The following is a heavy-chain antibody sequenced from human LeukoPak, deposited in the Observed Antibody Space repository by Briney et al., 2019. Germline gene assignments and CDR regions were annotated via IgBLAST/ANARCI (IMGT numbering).Heavy chain of an antibody. CDR2: IYYSGST. V-gene: IGHV4-59*11. Sequence: SETLSLTCTVSGGSISSHYWSWIRQPPGKGLEWIGYIYYSGSTNYNPSLKSRVTISVDTSENQFSLKLSSVTAAGTAVYYCASNRGYYDFWSGSYYYYYMDVWGKGTTVTVSS. CDR3: ASNRGYYDFWSGSYYYYYMDV. CDR1: GGSISSHY. D-gene: IGHD3-3*01. J-gene: IGHJ6*03.